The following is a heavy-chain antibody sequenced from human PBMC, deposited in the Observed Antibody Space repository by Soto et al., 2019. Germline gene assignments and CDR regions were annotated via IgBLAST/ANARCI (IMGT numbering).Heavy chain of an antibody. D-gene: IGHD3-10*01. Sequence: LSLTCTVSGGSISSYYWSWIRQPPGKGLEWIGYIYYSGSTNYNPSLKSRVTISVDTSKNQFSLKLSSVTAADTAVYYCASHPLYYGSGSYYTSYYYGMDVWGQGTTVTVSS. CDR2: IYYSGST. CDR3: ASHPLYYGSGSYYTSYYYGMDV. CDR1: GGSISSYY. V-gene: IGHV4-59*01. J-gene: IGHJ6*02.